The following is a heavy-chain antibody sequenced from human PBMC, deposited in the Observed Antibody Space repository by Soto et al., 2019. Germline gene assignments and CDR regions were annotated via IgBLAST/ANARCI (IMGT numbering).Heavy chain of an antibody. V-gene: IGHV3-30*18. Sequence: GGSLRLSCAASGFTFGSYGMHWVRQAPGKGLEWVAVISYDGSNKYYADSVKGRFTISRDNSKNTLYLQMNSLRAEDTAVYYCAKPGRLGSYDFYGMDVWGQGTTVTVSS. CDR3: AKPGRLGSYDFYGMDV. CDR2: ISYDGSNK. CDR1: GFTFGSYG. J-gene: IGHJ6*02. D-gene: IGHD3-16*01.